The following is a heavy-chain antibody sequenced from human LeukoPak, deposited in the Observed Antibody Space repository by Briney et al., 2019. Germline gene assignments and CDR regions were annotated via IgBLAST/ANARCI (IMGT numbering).Heavy chain of an antibody. CDR3: ARGSRIAVAGHFDY. J-gene: IGHJ4*02. D-gene: IGHD6-19*01. V-gene: IGHV4-4*07. CDR2: IYTSGST. Sequence: SETLSLTCTVSGGSISSYYWSWIRQPAGKGLEWIGRIYTSGSTNYNPSLKSRVTMSVDTSKNQFSLKLSSVTAADTAVYYCARGSRIAVAGHFDYWGQGTLVTVSS. CDR1: GGSISSYY.